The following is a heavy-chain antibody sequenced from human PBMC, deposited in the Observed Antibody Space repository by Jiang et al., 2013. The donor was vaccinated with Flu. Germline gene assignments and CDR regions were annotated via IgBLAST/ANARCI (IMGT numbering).Heavy chain of an antibody. D-gene: IGHD3-10*01. V-gene: IGHV6-1*01. J-gene: IGHJ6*02. CDR2: TYYRSKWYN. CDR1: GDSVSSNSAA. CDR3: ARDNYYGSGSYSPPARYYYYGMDV. Sequence: SLTCAISGDSVSSNSAAWHWIRQSPSRGLEWLGRTYYRSKWYNDYAVSVKSRITINPDTSKNQFSLQLNSVTPEDTAVYYCARDNYYGSGSYSPPARYYYYGMDVWGQGTTVTVPS.